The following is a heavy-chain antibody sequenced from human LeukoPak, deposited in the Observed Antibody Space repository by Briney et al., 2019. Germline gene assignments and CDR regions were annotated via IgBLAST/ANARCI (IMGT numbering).Heavy chain of an antibody. CDR3: ARMAGNSGSYYYGFDY. CDR1: GGSFSTSAYY. V-gene: IGHV4-31*03. D-gene: IGHD3-10*01. J-gene: IGHJ4*02. Sequence: SETLSLTCTVSGGSFSTSAYYWSWIRQHPGKGLEWIGYIHYSGSPYYNPSLKSRVSISVDTSKNQFSLKLSSVTAADTAVYFCARMAGNSGSYYYGFDYWGQGTLVTVSS. CDR2: IHYSGSP.